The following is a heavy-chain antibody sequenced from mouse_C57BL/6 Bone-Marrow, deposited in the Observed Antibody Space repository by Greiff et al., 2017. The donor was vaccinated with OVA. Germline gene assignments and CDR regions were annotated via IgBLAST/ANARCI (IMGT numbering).Heavy chain of an antibody. Sequence: QVHVKQSGAELARPGASVKLSCKASGYTFTSYGISWVKQSTGQGLEWIGEIYPRSGNTYYNEKFKGKATLTADKSSSTAYMELRSLTSEDSAVYFCARRHYYGSSYNYWGQGTTLTVSS. J-gene: IGHJ2*01. D-gene: IGHD1-1*01. V-gene: IGHV1-81*01. CDR1: GYTFTSYG. CDR2: IYPRSGNT. CDR3: ARRHYYGSSYNY.